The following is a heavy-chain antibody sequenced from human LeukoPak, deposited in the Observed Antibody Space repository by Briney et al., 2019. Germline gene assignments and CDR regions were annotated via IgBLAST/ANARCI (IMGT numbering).Heavy chain of an antibody. V-gene: IGHV3-53*01. Sequence: PGGSLRLSCAASGFTVSSNYMSWVRQAPGKGLEWVSVIYSGGSTYSADSVKRRFTISRDNSKNTLYLQMNSLRAEDTAVYYCARGGYCSSTSGSDVWGQGPLVPVSS. CDR1: GFTVSSNY. CDR2: IYSGGST. J-gene: IGHJ4*02. D-gene: IGHD2-2*01. CDR3: ARGGYCSSTSGSDV.